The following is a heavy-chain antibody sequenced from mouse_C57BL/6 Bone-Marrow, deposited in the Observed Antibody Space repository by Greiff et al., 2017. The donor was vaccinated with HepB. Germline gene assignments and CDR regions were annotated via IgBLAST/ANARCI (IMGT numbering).Heavy chain of an antibody. D-gene: IGHD1-1*01. CDR3: ARKKITTVADY. J-gene: IGHJ2*01. CDR2: IYPRSGNT. CDR1: GYTFTSYG. V-gene: IGHV1-81*01. Sequence: VKLVESGAELARPGASVKLSCKASGYTFTSYGISWVKQRTGQGLEWIGEIYPRSGNTYYNEKFKGKATLTADKSSSTAYMELRSLTSEDSAVYFCARKKITTVADYWGQGTTLTVSS.